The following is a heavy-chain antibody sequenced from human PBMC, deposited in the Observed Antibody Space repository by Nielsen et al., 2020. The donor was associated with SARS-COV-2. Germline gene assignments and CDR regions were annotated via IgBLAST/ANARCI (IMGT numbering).Heavy chain of an antibody. Sequence: WVRQAPGHGLEWIGWINTNTGNPTYAQGFTGRFVFSLDTSVSTAYLQISSLKAEDTAVYYCARGAYCSSTSCYAGQYYYYYGMDVWGQGTTVTVSS. J-gene: IGHJ6*02. CDR3: ARGAYCSSTSCYAGQYYYYYGMDV. CDR2: INTNTGNP. V-gene: IGHV7-4-1*02. D-gene: IGHD2-2*01.